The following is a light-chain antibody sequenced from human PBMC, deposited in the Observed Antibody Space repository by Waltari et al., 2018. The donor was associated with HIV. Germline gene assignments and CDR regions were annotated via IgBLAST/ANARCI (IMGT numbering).Light chain of an antibody. V-gene: IGKV1-27*01. CDR2: AAS. Sequence: IQMTQSPSSLSASAGDSVTITCRASQGISNSFAWYQQKPGKVPKLLIYAASNLQSGVPSRFSGSGSGTDFTLTISSLQPEDVATYYCQKYNNAPRTFGQGTKVEIK. CDR1: QGISNS. J-gene: IGKJ1*01. CDR3: QKYNNAPRT.